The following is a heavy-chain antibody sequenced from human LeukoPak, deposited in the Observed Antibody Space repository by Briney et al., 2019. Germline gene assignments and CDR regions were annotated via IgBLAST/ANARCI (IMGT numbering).Heavy chain of an antibody. D-gene: IGHD6-19*01. V-gene: IGHV5-51*01. CDR3: AIHYSSGRYGEWN. J-gene: IGHJ4*02. Sequence: GDSLKISCQASGYSFTNYWIGWVRQMPGKGLEWMGIIYPGDSDTRYSPSFQGQVTISADKSISTAYLQWSSLKASDTAMYYCAIHYSSGRYGEWNWGQGTLVTVSS. CDR1: GYSFTNYW. CDR2: IYPGDSDT.